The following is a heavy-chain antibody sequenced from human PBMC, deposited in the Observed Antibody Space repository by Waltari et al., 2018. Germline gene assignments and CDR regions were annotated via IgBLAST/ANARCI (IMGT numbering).Heavy chain of an antibody. CDR1: GLPVGTFY. CDR2: IYRDGST. D-gene: IGHD4-4*01. V-gene: IGHV3-53*02. J-gene: IGHJ4*02. Sequence: EVQVVETGGGLIQPGGSLRLSCAVSGLPVGTFYMSWVRQAPGKGLEWVSVIYRDGSTYYADSVKGRFTISRDNSKNNLYLQMDSLGPEDTAVYYCARRRSGSNSQALENWGQGTLVIVSS. CDR3: ARRRSGSNSQALEN.